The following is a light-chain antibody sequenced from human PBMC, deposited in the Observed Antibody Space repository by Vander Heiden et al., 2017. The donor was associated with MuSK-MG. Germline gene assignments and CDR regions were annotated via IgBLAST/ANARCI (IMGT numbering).Light chain of an antibody. Sequence: DIHRTHPPSSLSASVGDRVTITCRASQSIRSYLNWYKQKPWKAPKLLIYAASSLQRGVPSRFSGSGYGKDFTLTISSRQPEDFATSYCQQSYSNDGRTFGQGTKVEIK. CDR1: QSIRSY. V-gene: IGKV1-39*01. CDR2: AAS. CDR3: QQSYSNDGRT. J-gene: IGKJ1*01.